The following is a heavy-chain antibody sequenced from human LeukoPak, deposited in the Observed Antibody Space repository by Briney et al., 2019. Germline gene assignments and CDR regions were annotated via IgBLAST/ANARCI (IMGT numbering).Heavy chain of an antibody. J-gene: IGHJ3*02. V-gene: IGHV4-31*03. CDR3: AREGVLTIGAFDI. CDR1: GGSISSGGYY. D-gene: IGHD3-3*01. Sequence: SETLSLTCTVSGGSISSGGYYWSWIRQHPGKGLEWIGYIYYSGSTYYNPSLKSRVTISVDTSKNQFSLKLSSVTAADTAVYHCAREGVLTIGAFDIWGQGTMVTVSS. CDR2: IYYSGST.